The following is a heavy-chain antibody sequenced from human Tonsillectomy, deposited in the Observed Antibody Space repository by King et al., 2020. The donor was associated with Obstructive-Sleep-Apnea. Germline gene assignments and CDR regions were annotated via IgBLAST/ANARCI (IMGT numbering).Heavy chain of an antibody. CDR3: ARDDYSSSGYSDASDI. CDR1: GYSFSSYW. Sequence: VQLVQSGAEVKKPGESLRISCRGSGYSFSSYWITWVRQMPGKGLEWMGRIDPSDSYINYSPSFQGHVTFLADKSISTAYLQWSSLKASDTAMYYCARDDYSSSGYSDASDIWGQGTMVTVS. CDR2: IDPSDSYI. J-gene: IGHJ3*02. D-gene: IGHD6-13*01. V-gene: IGHV5-10-1*03.